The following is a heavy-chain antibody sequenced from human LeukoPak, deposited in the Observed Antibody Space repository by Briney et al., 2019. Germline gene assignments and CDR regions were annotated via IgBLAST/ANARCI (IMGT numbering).Heavy chain of an antibody. J-gene: IGHJ3*02. V-gene: IGHV5-51*01. CDR2: IYPGDSDT. CDR1: GYSFTSYW. Sequence: GESLKISCKGSGYSFTSYWIGWVRQMPGKGLEWMGIIYPGDSDTRYSPSFQGQVTISADKSISTAYLQWSSLKASDTAMYYCARRRTNGVCRPADAFDIWGQGTMVTVSS. CDR3: ARRRTNGVCRPADAFDI. D-gene: IGHD2-8*01.